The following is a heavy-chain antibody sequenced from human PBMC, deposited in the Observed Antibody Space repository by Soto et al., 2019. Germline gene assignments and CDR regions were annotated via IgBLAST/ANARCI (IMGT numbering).Heavy chain of an antibody. J-gene: IGHJ4*02. CDR3: ARGLDDYGDYDY. CDR2: MNPNSGNT. V-gene: IGHV1-8*01. D-gene: IGHD4-17*01. CDR1: GYTFTSYD. Sequence: ASVKVSCKASGYTFTSYDINWVRQATGQGLEWMGWMNPNSGNTGYAQKFQGRVTMTRNTSISTAYMELSSLRSEDTAVYYCARGLDDYGDYDYWGQGTLVTVSS.